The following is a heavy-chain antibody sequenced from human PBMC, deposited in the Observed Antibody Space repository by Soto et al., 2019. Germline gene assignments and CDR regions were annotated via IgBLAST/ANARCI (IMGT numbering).Heavy chain of an antibody. J-gene: IGHJ4*02. CDR3: AKRVAAGGYVDY. CDR2: IWYDGSNK. D-gene: IGHD6-13*01. CDR1: GFTFSSYG. V-gene: IGHV3-33*06. Sequence: QVQLVESGGGVVQPGRSLRLSCAASGFTFSSYGMHWVRQAPGKGLEWVAVIWYDGSNKYDADSVKGRFTISRDNSKNTLYLHMNSLRGDDTAVYYCAKRVAAGGYVDYWGQGTLVTVSS.